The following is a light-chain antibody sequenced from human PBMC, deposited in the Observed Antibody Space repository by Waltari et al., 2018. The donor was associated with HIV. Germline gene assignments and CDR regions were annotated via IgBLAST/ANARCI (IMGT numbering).Light chain of an antibody. J-gene: IGKJ1*01. CDR2: GSS. CDR3: QQYNNWPWT. V-gene: IGKV3-15*01. Sequence: EIVMTQSPATLSVSPGERPTLSCRASQSVSSGLAWFQQKPGQGPRLLMYGSSIRATDIPARFSGSGSGTEFTLTINNLQSEDFAIYYCQQYNNWPWTFGQGTKV. CDR1: QSVSSG.